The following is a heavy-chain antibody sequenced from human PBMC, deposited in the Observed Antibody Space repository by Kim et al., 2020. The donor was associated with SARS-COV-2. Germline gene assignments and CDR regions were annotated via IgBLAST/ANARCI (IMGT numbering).Heavy chain of an antibody. D-gene: IGHD1-7*01. CDR2: IKQDGSEK. CDR1: GFTFSSYW. V-gene: IGHV3-7*01. CDR3: ARDHGDWNYAYNWFDP. J-gene: IGHJ5*02. Sequence: GGSLRLSCAASGFTFSSYWMSWVRQAPGKGLEWVANIKQDGSEKYYVDSVKGRFTISRDNAKNSLYLQMNSLRAEDTAVYYCARDHGDWNYAYNWFDPWGQGTLVTVSS.